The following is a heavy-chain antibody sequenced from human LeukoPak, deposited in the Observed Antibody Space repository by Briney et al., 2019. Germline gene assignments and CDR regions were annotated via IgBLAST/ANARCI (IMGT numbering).Heavy chain of an antibody. J-gene: IGHJ5*02. Sequence: SETLSLTCAVSGYSFSSGYYWGWIRPPPGKGLEWIGSIYHSGSTYYNPSLKSRVTISVDTSKNQFSLKLSSVTAADTAVYYCARMRGGSLHFDFDPWGQGTLVTVSS. CDR1: GYSFSSGYY. CDR3: ARMRGGSLHFDFDP. CDR2: IYHSGST. D-gene: IGHD2-15*01. V-gene: IGHV4-38-2*01.